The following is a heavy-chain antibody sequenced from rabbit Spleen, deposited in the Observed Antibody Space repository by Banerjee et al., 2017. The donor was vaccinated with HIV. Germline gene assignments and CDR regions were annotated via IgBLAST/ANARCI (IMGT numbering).Heavy chain of an antibody. CDR2: INIVTGKS. CDR1: GFSFIAGYY. V-gene: IGHV1S45*01. D-gene: IGHD6-1*01. CDR3: ATDSGGYGNAIVL. Sequence: EQLVESGGGLVKPEGSLTLTCTASGFSFIAGYYMCWVRQAPGKGLEWIACINIVTGKSVYASWVSGRFIMSRTSSTTVTLQMTSLTAADTATYFCATDSGGYGNAIVLWGQGTLVTVS. J-gene: IGHJ4*01.